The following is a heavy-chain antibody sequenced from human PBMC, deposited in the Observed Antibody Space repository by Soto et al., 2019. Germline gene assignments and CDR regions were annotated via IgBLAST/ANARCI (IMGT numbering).Heavy chain of an antibody. CDR2: ISAYNGNT. D-gene: IGHD3-3*01. CDR3: ARVCVGLCGVADGDYYGMDV. J-gene: IGHJ6*02. CDR1: GYTFTSYG. Sequence: QVQLVQSGAEVKKPGASVKVSCKASGYTFTSYGISWVRQAPGQGLEWMGWISAYNGNTNYVQQVQYRVTMTRDTSTSTDIMELRSLRSDDTAVYYCARVCVGLCGVADGDYYGMDVWGQGTTVTVSS. V-gene: IGHV1-18*01.